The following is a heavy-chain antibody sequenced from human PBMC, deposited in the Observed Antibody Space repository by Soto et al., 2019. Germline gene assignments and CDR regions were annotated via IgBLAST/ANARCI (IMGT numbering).Heavy chain of an antibody. CDR1: GGSISSYY. D-gene: IGHD4-17*01. V-gene: IGHV4-59*01. CDR3: ARWTSNWFDP. J-gene: IGHJ5*02. Sequence: PSETLSRTCTGSGGSISSYYWSRIRQPPGKGLEWIGYIYYSGSTNYNPSLKSRVTISVDTSKNQFSLKLSSVTAADTAVYYCARWTSNWFDPWGQGTLVTAPQ. CDR2: IYYSGST.